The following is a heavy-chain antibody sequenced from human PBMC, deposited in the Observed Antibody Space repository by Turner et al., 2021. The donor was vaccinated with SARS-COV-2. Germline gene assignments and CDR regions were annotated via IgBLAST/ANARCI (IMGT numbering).Heavy chain of an antibody. J-gene: IGHJ6*02. CDR3: ARGIKGVLMSGSYYYYGMDV. V-gene: IGHV4-34*01. D-gene: IGHD1-26*01. Sequence: QVQLQQWGAGLLKPSETLSLTCAVYGGSFSGYYWSWIRQPPGKGLEWSGELNDSGSTNNNPSRKSRVTISVDTYKNQISLKLSSVNAADTAVYYCARGIKGVLMSGSYYYYGMDVWGQGTTVTVSS. CDR1: GGSFSGYY. CDR2: LNDSGST.